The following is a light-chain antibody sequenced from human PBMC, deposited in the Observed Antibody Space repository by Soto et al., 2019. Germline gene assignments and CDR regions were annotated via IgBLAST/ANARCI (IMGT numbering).Light chain of an antibody. CDR1: SSDVGGYNY. J-gene: IGLJ2*01. Sequence: QSVLTQPPSASGSPGQPVTISCTGTSSDVGGYNYVSWYQQHPGKAPKLIIYEVSKRPSGVPDRLSGSKSGNTASLTVSGLQAEDEADYFCSSYAGSNNLVFGGGTKLTVL. V-gene: IGLV2-8*01. CDR2: EVS. CDR3: SSYAGSNNLV.